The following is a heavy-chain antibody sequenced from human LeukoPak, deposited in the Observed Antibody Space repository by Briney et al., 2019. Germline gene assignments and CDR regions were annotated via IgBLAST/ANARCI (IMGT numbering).Heavy chain of an antibody. V-gene: IGHV3-20*04. CDR3: ARDGDYYDSSGYYNWFDP. CDR1: GFTFSSYG. CDR2: INWNGGST. D-gene: IGHD3-22*01. J-gene: IGHJ5*02. Sequence: TGGSLRLSCAASGFTFSSYGMSWVRQAPGKGLEWVSGINWNGGSTGYADSMKGRFTISRDNAKNSLYLQMNSLRAEDTALYYCARDGDYYDSSGYYNWFDPWGQGTLVTVSS.